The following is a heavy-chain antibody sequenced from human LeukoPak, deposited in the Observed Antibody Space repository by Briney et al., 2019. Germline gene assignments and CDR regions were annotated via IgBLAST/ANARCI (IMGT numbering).Heavy chain of an antibody. J-gene: IGHJ4*02. CDR3: ASYSYAYEGYFDY. D-gene: IGHD5-18*01. CDR2: IYYSGST. CDR1: GGSISSGGYY. Sequence: SQTLSLTCTVSGGSISSGGYYWSWIRQHPGKGLEWIGYIYYSGSTYYNPSLKSRVTISVGTSKNQFSLKLSSVTAADTAVYYCASYSYAYEGYFDYWGQGTLVTVSS. V-gene: IGHV4-31*03.